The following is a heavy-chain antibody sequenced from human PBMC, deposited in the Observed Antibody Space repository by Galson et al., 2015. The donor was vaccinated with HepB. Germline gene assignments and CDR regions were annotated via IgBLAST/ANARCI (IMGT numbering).Heavy chain of an antibody. CDR3: TRRDNWNYDRHAFDI. Sequence: SLRLSCAASGFTFGDYAMSWFRQAPGKGLEWVGLIRSKAYGGTTEYAASVKGRFTISRDDSKSIAYLQMNSLKTEDTAVYYCTRRDNWNYDRHAFDIWGQGTMVTVSS. J-gene: IGHJ3*02. CDR1: GFTFGDYA. CDR2: IRSKAYGGTT. V-gene: IGHV3-49*03. D-gene: IGHD1-7*01.